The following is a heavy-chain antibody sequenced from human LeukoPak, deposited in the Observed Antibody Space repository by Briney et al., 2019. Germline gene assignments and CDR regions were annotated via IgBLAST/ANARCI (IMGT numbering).Heavy chain of an antibody. D-gene: IGHD3-22*01. Sequence: ASVKASCKASGYTFTSYYMHWVRQAPRQGLEWMAIINPSGGSTSYAQKFQGRVTMTRDTSTSTVYMELSSLRSEDTAVYYCARDSRPSYDSSGYYYPGDYWGQGTLVTVSS. V-gene: IGHV1-46*01. J-gene: IGHJ4*02. CDR2: INPSGGST. CDR1: GYTFTSYY. CDR3: ARDSRPSYDSSGYYYPGDY.